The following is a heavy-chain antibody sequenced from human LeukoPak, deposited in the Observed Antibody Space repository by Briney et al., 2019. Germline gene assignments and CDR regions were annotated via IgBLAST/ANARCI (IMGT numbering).Heavy chain of an antibody. CDR1: GFTFNSYS. J-gene: IGHJ6*03. D-gene: IGHD5-12*01. CDR3: AKGGGYEAQYYYYYLDV. CDR2: ISGSNSYI. Sequence: PGGSLRLPCAASGFTFNSYSMNWVRQAPGKGLEWVSSISGSNSYIYYADSMKGRFTISRDNSKNTLYLQMKSLRAEDTAVYYCAKGGGYEAQYYYYYLDVWGKGATVTISS. V-gene: IGHV3-21*01.